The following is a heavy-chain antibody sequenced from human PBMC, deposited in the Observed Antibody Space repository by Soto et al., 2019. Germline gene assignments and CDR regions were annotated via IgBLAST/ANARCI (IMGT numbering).Heavy chain of an antibody. CDR2: IIPIFGTA. J-gene: IGHJ4*02. CDR3: ARAGSSSDPGFDY. V-gene: IGHV1-69*13. CDR1: GGTFSSYA. Sequence: SVKVSCKASGGTFSSYAISWVRQAPGQGLEWMGGIIPIFGTANYAQKFQGRVTITADEPTSTAYMELSSLRSEDTAVYYCARAGSSSDPGFDYWGQGTLVTVSS. D-gene: IGHD6-6*01.